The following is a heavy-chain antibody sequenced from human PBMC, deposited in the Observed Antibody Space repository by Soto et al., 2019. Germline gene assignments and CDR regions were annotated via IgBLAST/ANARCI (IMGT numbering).Heavy chain of an antibody. Sequence: QVQLVQYGAEVKKPGASVKVSCKASGYTFTSYDINWVRQATGQGLEWMGWMNPNSGNTGYAQKFQGRVTMTRNTSISTAYMELSSLRSEDTAVYYCARKYCSGGSCYADDAFDIWGQGTMVTVSS. CDR2: MNPNSGNT. J-gene: IGHJ3*02. D-gene: IGHD2-15*01. V-gene: IGHV1-8*01. CDR1: GYTFTSYD. CDR3: ARKYCSGGSCYADDAFDI.